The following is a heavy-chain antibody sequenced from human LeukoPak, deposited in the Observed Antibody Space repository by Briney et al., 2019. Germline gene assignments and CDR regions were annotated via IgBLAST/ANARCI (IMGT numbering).Heavy chain of an antibody. CDR2: IYHSGST. D-gene: IGHD1-26*01. CDR1: GYSISSGYY. V-gene: IGHV4-38-2*01. J-gene: IGHJ4*02. CDR3: ARQWELRLEFDY. Sequence: SETLSLTCAVSGYSISSGYYWGWIRQPPGKGLEWVGSIYHSGSTYYNPSLKSRVTISVDTSKNQFSLKLSSVTAADTAVYYCARQWELRLEFDYWGQGTLVTVSS.